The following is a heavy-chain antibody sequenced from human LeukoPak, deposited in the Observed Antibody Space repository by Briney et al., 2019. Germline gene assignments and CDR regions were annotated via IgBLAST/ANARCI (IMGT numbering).Heavy chain of an antibody. V-gene: IGHV3-30-3*01. CDR1: GFTFSSYA. CDR3: LRGDYDILSGQEEGDGFDI. Sequence: GGSLRLSCAASGFTFSSYAMHWVRQAPGKGLEWVAVISYDGSNKYYADSVKGRFTISRDNAKNSLYLQMNSLRVGDTAVYYCLRGDYDILSGQEEGDGFDIWGQGTMVTVSS. CDR2: ISYDGSNK. D-gene: IGHD3-9*01. J-gene: IGHJ3*02.